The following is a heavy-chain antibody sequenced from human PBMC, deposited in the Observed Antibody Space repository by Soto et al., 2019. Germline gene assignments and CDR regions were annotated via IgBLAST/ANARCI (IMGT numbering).Heavy chain of an antibody. CDR3: ARGSSWYPGFLFIDYYYGMDV. J-gene: IGHJ6*02. CDR1: GYTFSSYA. D-gene: IGHD6-13*01. CDR2: INTGNGNT. Sequence: ASVKVSCKASGYTFSSYAMHWVRQAPGQRLEWMGWINTGNGNTKYSQKFQGRVTITRDTSASTAYMELSSLRSEDTAVYYCARGSSWYPGFLFIDYYYGMDVWGQGITVTVSS. V-gene: IGHV1-3*04.